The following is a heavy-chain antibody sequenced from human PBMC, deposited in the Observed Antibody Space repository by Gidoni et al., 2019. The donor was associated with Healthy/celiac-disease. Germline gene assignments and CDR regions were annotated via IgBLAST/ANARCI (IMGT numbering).Heavy chain of an antibody. J-gene: IGHJ4*02. Sequence: QVQLQQWGAGLLKPSETLSLTCAVYGASFSCYYWRWIRQPPGKGLEWIGEINHSGSTNYNPSLKSRVTISVDTTKNQFSLKLSSVTAADTAVYYCATGPSRIVVVPAAPDYFDYWGQGTLVTVSS. CDR3: ATGPSRIVVVPAAPDYFDY. V-gene: IGHV4-34*01. D-gene: IGHD2-2*01. CDR1: GASFSCYY. CDR2: INHSGST.